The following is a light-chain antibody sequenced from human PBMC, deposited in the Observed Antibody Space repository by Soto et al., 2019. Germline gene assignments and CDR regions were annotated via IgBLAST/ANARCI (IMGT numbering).Light chain of an antibody. V-gene: IGKV1-39*01. Sequence: DIQMTQSPYSLSASVEDRVIITCRASKSISNHLNWYQQKPGKAPKLLIFAASSLPSGVPSRFSGSSSGPDFTLTISSLQPEDFATYYCQQSYSSPPTFGQGTKMEIK. J-gene: IGKJ1*01. CDR2: AAS. CDR3: QQSYSSPPT. CDR1: KSISNH.